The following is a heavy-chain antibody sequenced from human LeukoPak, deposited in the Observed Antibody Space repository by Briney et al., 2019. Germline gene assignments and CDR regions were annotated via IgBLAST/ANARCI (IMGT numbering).Heavy chain of an antibody. CDR2: VSFSGGST. J-gene: IGHJ4*02. Sequence: GGSLRLSCAASGFIFSSSAMSWVRQAPGKGLEWVSAVSFSGGSTFYADSVKGRFTISRDNSKNTLFLQMNSLRAEDTAIYYCAKRVFAAAQDYFFDYWGPGTLVTVSS. D-gene: IGHD2-15*01. CDR3: AKRVFAAAQDYFFDY. CDR1: GFIFSSSA. V-gene: IGHV3-23*01.